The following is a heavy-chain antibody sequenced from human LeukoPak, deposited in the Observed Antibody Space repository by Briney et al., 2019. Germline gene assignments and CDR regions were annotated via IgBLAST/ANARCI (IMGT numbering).Heavy chain of an antibody. Sequence: PGGSLRLSCAASGFTFSIYGMHWVRQAPGKGLEWVAYIRYDGSEKYYAGSLKGRFTISRDNSKNTLYLQMNSLRAEDTALYYCARSTRARYFDLWGRGTLVTVSS. CDR3: ARSTRARYFDL. V-gene: IGHV3-30*02. CDR1: GFTFSIYG. D-gene: IGHD5-24*01. CDR2: IRYDGSEK. J-gene: IGHJ2*01.